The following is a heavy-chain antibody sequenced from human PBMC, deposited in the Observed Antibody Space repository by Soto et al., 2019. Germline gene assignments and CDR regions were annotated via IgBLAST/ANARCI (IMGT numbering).Heavy chain of an antibody. J-gene: IGHJ4*01. D-gene: IGHD2-2*02. Sequence: GSLRRSCAVSGFNFSKFGMYWVRQAPGKGLEWVAVIWYDGSQKYYTDSVQGRFTISRDNSNNTLYLQMNSLRAEDTAVYYCAKEVWGLYKLGRHLDNSGHAPLVTVSS. CDR2: IWYDGSQK. CDR1: GFNFSKFG. CDR3: AKEVWGLYKLGRHLDN. V-gene: IGHV3-33*06.